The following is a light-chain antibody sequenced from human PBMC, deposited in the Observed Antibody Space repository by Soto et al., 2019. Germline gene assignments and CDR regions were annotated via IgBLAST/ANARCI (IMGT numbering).Light chain of an antibody. Sequence: QSVLTQPPSVSGAPGQRVTISCTGSSSNIGAGYDVHWYQQLPGTAPKLLIYGNSNRPSGVPHRFSGSKSGTSASLAITGLQAEDEADYYCQSYDSTLSGSGFGGGTKLTVL. V-gene: IGLV1-40*01. CDR1: SSNIGAGYD. CDR2: GNS. J-gene: IGLJ3*02. CDR3: QSYDSTLSGSG.